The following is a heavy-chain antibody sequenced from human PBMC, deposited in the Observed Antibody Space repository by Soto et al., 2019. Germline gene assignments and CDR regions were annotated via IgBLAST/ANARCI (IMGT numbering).Heavy chain of an antibody. CDR1: GGSISSSNW. D-gene: IGHD5-12*01. V-gene: IGHV4-4*02. CDR2: IYHSGST. Sequence: QVQLQESGPGLVKSSGTLSLTCAVSGGSISSSNWWSWVRQPPGKGPEWIGEIYHSGSTNYNPSLKSRVTISGNKSKNQFSLELSSVTAADTAVYYCARRVATSRSFDYWGQGTLVTVSS. CDR3: ARRVATSRSFDY. J-gene: IGHJ4*02.